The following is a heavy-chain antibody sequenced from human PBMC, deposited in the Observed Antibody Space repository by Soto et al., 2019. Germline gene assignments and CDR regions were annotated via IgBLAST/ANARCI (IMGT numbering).Heavy chain of an antibody. V-gene: IGHV3-15*07. CDR2: IKSKAAGGTT. CDR3: TADPPSGSPGIDY. Sequence: PGGSLRLSCAASGFTFSSYSMNWVRQAPGKGLEWVGRIKSKAAGGTTDYAAPVKGRFSISRDDSKNMLYLQMNSLRIEDTAVYYCTADPPSGSPGIDYWGLGTLVPVSS. D-gene: IGHD2-15*01. CDR1: GFTFSSYS. J-gene: IGHJ4*02.